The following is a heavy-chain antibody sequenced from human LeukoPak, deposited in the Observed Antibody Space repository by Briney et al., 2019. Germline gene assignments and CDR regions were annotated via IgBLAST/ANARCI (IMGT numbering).Heavy chain of an antibody. V-gene: IGHV4-4*01. CDR1: GFTFSSYW. CDR2: ISHSGST. CDR3: AQHDYGELDY. Sequence: GSLRLSCAASGFTFSSYWMSWVRQAPGKGLEWIGEISHSGSTNYNPSLKRRVTISVDKSKNLVSLKLISVTAADTAVYFCAQHDYGELDYWGQGTLVTVSS. J-gene: IGHJ4*02. D-gene: IGHD4/OR15-4a*01.